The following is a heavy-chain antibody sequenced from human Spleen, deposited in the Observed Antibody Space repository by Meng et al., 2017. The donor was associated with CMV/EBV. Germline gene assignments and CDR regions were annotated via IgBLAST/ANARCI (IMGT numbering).Heavy chain of an antibody. D-gene: IGHD6-6*01. Sequence: GESLKISCAASGFTFSNYAMTWVRQAPGKGLDWVSAISSSGGSTYYADSVKGRFTISRDNSKNTLYLQMNSLRAEDTAVYYCARVGKAAQNFDYWGQGTRVTVSS. V-gene: IGHV3-23*01. CDR1: GFTFSNYA. CDR3: ARVGKAAQNFDY. J-gene: IGHJ4*02. CDR2: ISSSGGST.